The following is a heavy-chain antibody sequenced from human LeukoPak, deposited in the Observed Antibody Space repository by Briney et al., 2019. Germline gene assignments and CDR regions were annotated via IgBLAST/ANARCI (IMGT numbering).Heavy chain of an antibody. Sequence: SETLSLTCVVYGESFSGYYWTWIRQPPGKGLEWIGEVNYSGSTYYNPSLKSRVIISVDTSKNQFSLKLSSVTAADTGVYYCARVGDLFRAHRVRGLSPDFYYMDVWGKGTTVTVSS. CDR3: ARVGDLFRAHRVRGLSPDFYYMDV. J-gene: IGHJ6*03. CDR2: VNYSGST. CDR1: GESFSGYY. V-gene: IGHV4-34*01. D-gene: IGHD3-10*01.